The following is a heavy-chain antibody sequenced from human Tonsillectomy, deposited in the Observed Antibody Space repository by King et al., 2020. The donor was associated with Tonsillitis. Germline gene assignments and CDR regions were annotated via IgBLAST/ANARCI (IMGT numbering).Heavy chain of an antibody. D-gene: IGHD6-13*01. CDR3: ATDPGVYSSSWNWFDP. CDR2: FDPEDGET. CDR1: GYTLTELS. V-gene: IGHV1-24*01. J-gene: IGHJ5*02. Sequence: QLVQSGAEVKKPGASVKVSCKVSGYTLTELSMHWVRQAPGKGLEWMGGFDPEDGETIYAQKFQGRVTMTEDTSTDTAYMELSSQRSEDTAVYYCATDPGVYSSSWNWFDPWGQGTLVTVSS.